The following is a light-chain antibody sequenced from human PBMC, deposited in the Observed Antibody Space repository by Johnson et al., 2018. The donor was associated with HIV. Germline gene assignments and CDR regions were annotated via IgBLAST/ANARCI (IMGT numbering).Light chain of an antibody. CDR3: GTWDSSLSADRYV. J-gene: IGLJ1*01. V-gene: IGLV1-51*01. Sequence: QSVLTQPPSVSAAPGQKVTISCSGSSSNIGNNYVSWYQQLPGTAPKLLIYDNNKRPSGIPDRFSGSKSGTSATLGITGLQTGDEADYYCGTWDSSLSADRYVFGTGTKVTVL. CDR2: DNN. CDR1: SSNIGNNY.